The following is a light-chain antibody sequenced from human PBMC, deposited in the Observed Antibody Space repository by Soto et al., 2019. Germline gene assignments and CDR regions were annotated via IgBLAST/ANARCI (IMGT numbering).Light chain of an antibody. CDR1: ESVTDY. CDR2: DAS. V-gene: IGKV3-11*01. Sequence: EIVLTQSPATLSLSPGEGGTLSCRASESVTDYLAWYQQKPGQAPRLLVYDASYRAAGIPTRFSGGGSGTDFTLTISNVEPEDFAVYYCQQRSDWPWTFGQGTKVDIK. J-gene: IGKJ1*01. CDR3: QQRSDWPWT.